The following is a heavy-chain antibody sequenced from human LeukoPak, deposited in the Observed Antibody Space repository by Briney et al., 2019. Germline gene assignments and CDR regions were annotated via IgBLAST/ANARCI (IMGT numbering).Heavy chain of an antibody. Sequence: SVKVSCKASGGTFSSYAISWVRQAPGQGLEWMGRIIPILGIANYAQKFQGRVTITADKSTSTAYMELSSLRSEDTAVYYCARGDGDYANDYWGQGTLVTVSS. CDR2: IIPILGIA. J-gene: IGHJ4*02. CDR3: ARGDGDYANDY. V-gene: IGHV1-69*04. CDR1: GGTFSSYA. D-gene: IGHD4-17*01.